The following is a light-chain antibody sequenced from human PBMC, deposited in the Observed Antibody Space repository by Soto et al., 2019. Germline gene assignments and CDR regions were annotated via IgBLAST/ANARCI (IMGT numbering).Light chain of an antibody. Sequence: QSVLTQPPSVSGAPGQRVTISCTGSSSNIGGGYDVHWYQQLPGTAPKLLIYGDSNRPSGVPDRFSGSKSGTSASLAITGLQAEDEADYYCQSYECSLSGLVFGGGTKVTVL. CDR3: QSYECSLSGLV. CDR1: SSNIGGGYD. CDR2: GDS. J-gene: IGLJ3*02. V-gene: IGLV1-40*01.